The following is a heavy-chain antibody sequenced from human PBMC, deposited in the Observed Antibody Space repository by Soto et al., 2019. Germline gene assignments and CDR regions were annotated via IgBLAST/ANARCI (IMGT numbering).Heavy chain of an antibody. Sequence: ASVKVSCKASGYTFTTYAMHWVRQAPGQRLEWMGWINAGNGNTKSSQKFQGRVTITRDTSASTTYMELSSLRSEDTALYYCARVRQQLAPFDYWGQGTLVTVSS. CDR1: GYTFTTYA. CDR3: ARVRQQLAPFDY. J-gene: IGHJ4*02. V-gene: IGHV1-3*01. CDR2: INAGNGNT. D-gene: IGHD6-13*01.